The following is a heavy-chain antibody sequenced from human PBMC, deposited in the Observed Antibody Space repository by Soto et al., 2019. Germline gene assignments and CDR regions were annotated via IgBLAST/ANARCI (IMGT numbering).Heavy chain of an antibody. CDR3: ERDLAKGGGSADFDY. Sequence: ASVKVSCKASGYTFTVYYMHWVRQAPGQGLEWMGWINPKSGGTMYPQKFQGRVTMTWDTSISTAYMALTRLRSDDTAVYYCERDLAKGGGSADFDYWGQGTLVTVSS. CDR1: GYTFTVYY. D-gene: IGHD1-26*01. CDR2: INPKSGGT. V-gene: IGHV1-2*02. J-gene: IGHJ4*02.